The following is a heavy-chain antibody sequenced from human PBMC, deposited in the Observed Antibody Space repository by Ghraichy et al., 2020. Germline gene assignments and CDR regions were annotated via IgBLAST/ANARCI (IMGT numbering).Heavy chain of an antibody. CDR2: FGGDPRIT. CDR1: GFSFRSYA. CDR3: AKEGQIGVAGFDC. J-gene: IGHJ4*02. D-gene: IGHD6-19*01. Sequence: GGSLRLSCAASGFSFRSYAMSWVRQAPGKGLEWVTGFGGDPRITYYADSVKGRFTISRDNPRNTLYLQMNGLRVEDTALYYCAKEGQIGVAGFDCWGQGTLVTVSS. V-gene: IGHV3-23*01.